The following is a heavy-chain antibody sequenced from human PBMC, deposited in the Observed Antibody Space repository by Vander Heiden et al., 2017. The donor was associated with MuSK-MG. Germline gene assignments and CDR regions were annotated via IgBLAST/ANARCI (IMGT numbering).Heavy chain of an antibody. CDR2: IGPSDSYA. CDR1: GYSFSSSW. D-gene: IGHD2-15*01. CDR3: ARLDGGSGGRCGLSESYYFGMDV. J-gene: IGHJ6*02. Sequence: EVQLVQSGAEVKKPGESLRNSCKGSGYSFSSSWITRVRQMPGKGLAGMGRIGPSDSYANDGPAVQGHVTISTNKSINTAYLQWSSLKASDSAIYYGARLDGGSGGRCGLSESYYFGMDVWGQGTTVTVSS. V-gene: IGHV5-10-1*03.